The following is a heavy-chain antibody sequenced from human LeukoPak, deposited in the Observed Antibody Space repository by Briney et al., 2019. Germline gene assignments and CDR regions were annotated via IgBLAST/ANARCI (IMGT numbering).Heavy chain of an antibody. CDR3: AKEVSYCSSTSCSPFDY. CDR1: GFTFSSYA. D-gene: IGHD2-2*01. J-gene: IGHJ4*02. CDR2: ISGSGGST. Sequence: GGSLRLSCAASGFTFSSYAMSWVRQAPGKGLEWVSAISGSGGSTYYADSVKGRFTISRDNSKNTLYLQMNSLRAEDTAVYYCAKEVSYCSSTSCSPFDYWGQGTLVTVSS. V-gene: IGHV3-23*01.